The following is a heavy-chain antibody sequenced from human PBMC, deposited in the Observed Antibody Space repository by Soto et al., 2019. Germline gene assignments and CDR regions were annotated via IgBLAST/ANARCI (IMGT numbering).Heavy chain of an antibody. D-gene: IGHD6-19*01. Sequence: PGGSLRLSCAASGFTFNSYGMHWVRQAPGKGLEWVAVIWYDGSNKYYADSVKGRFTISRDNSKNTLYLQMNSLRAEDTAVYYCARDLMLLGLGFDYWGQGTLVTVSS. CDR3: ARDLMLLGLGFDY. J-gene: IGHJ4*02. CDR1: GFTFNSYG. CDR2: IWYDGSNK. V-gene: IGHV3-33*01.